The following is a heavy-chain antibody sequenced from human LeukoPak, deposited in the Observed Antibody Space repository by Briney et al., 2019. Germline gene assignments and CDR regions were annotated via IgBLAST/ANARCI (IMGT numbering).Heavy chain of an antibody. Sequence: PGGSLRLSCAASGFTFSSYSMNWVRQAPGKGLEWVSYISSSSSTIYYADSVKGRFTISRDNAKNSLYLQINSLRAEDTAVYYCARVILPYYYGSGGYFDYWGQGTLVTVSS. V-gene: IGHV3-48*01. D-gene: IGHD3-10*01. CDR1: GFTFSSYS. CDR3: ARVILPYYYGSGGYFDY. J-gene: IGHJ4*02. CDR2: ISSSSSTI.